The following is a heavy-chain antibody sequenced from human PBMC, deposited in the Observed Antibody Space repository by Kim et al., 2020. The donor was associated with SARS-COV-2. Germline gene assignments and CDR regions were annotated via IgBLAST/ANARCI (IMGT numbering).Heavy chain of an antibody. D-gene: IGHD6-19*01. CDR3: ARQGYSSGQYYFDY. V-gene: IGHV4-34*01. Sequence: TPSLKSRVTISVDTSKNQFSLKLSSVTAADTAVYYCARQGYSSGQYYFDYWGQGTLVTVSS. J-gene: IGHJ4*02.